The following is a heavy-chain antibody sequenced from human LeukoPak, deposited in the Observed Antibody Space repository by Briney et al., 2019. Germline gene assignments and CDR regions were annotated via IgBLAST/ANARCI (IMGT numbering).Heavy chain of an antibody. J-gene: IGHJ4*02. D-gene: IGHD2-15*01. V-gene: IGHV3-7*01. Sequence: GGSLRLSCAASGFTFSSYWMSWVRQAPGKGLGWVANIKQDGSEKYYVDSVKGRFTISRDNAKNSLYLQMDSLRAEDTAVYYCASGVVVAAYWGQGTLVTVSS. CDR2: IKQDGSEK. CDR1: GFTFSSYW. CDR3: ASGVVVAAY.